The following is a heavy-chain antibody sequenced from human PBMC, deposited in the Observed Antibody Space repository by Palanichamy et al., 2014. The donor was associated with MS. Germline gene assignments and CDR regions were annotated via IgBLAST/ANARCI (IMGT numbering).Heavy chain of an antibody. CDR3: ASPRYSGSYIFDY. J-gene: IGHJ4*02. CDR2: ISSSSSYI. V-gene: IGHV3-21*01. D-gene: IGHD1-26*01. Sequence: EVQLVESGGGLVKPGGSLRLSCAASGFTFSSYSMNWVRQAPGKGLEWVSSISSSSSYIYYADSVKGRFTISRDNAKNSLYLQMNSLRAEDTAVYYCASPRYSGSYIFDYWGQGTLVTVSS. CDR1: GFTFSSYS.